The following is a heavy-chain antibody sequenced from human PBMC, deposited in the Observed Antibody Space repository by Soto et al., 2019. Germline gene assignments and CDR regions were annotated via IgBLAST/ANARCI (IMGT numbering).Heavy chain of an antibody. Sequence: EMQLVDSGGGLVQPGDSLRLSCAASGFSFSNYWMAWVRQAPGKGLEWVANIKEDGSQYTYVDSVKGRFTISRDNDKNSLYLQMNSLRAEDTDVYYCVRETHYYAAWGQGTLVTVSS. J-gene: IGHJ4*02. CDR2: IKEDGSQY. CDR3: VRETHYYAA. V-gene: IGHV3-7*04. D-gene: IGHD3-10*01. CDR1: GFSFSNYW.